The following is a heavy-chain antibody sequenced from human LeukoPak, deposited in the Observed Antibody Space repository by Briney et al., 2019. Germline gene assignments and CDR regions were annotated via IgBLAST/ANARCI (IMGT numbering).Heavy chain of an antibody. J-gene: IGHJ4*02. CDR2: IVVGSDNT. Sequence: VKVSCKASGFTFTSSAMQWVRQARGQRLEWIGWIVVGSDNTNYAQKFQGWVTMTRDTSISTAYMELSRLRSDDTAVYYCARERPAAGLDYWGQGTLVTVSS. V-gene: IGHV1-58*02. CDR3: ARERPAAGLDY. D-gene: IGHD6-13*01. CDR1: GFTFTSSA.